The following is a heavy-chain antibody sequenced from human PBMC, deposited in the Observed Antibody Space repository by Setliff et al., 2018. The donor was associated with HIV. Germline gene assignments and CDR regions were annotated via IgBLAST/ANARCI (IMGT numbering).Heavy chain of an antibody. J-gene: IGHJ4*02. Sequence: SVKVSCKASGGTFSSYTINWVRQAPGQGLEWMGRSIPILGIANYAQKFQGRVTITRDASASTAYMELSSLRSEDTAVYYCARSPGDYLFDYWGQGTLVTVSS. CDR3: ARSPGDYLFDY. CDR2: SIPILGIA. V-gene: IGHV1-69*02. CDR1: GGTFSSYT. D-gene: IGHD4-17*01.